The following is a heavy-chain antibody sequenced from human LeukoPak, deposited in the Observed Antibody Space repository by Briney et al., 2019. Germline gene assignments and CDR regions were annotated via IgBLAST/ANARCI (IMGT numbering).Heavy chain of an antibody. Sequence: SETLSLTCAVYGGSFSGYYWSWIRQPPGKGLEWIGEINHSGSTNYNPSLKTRGTISVDTSKNQFSLQLNSVTAADTAVYYCARGPRDIVVVPAGYYGMDVWGQGTTVAVSS. D-gene: IGHD2-2*01. CDR2: INHSGST. CDR3: ARGPRDIVVVPAGYYGMDV. CDR1: GGSFSGYY. J-gene: IGHJ6*02. V-gene: IGHV4-34*01.